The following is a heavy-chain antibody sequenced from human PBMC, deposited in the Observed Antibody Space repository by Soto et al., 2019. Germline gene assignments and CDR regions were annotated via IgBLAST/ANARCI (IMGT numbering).Heavy chain of an antibody. CDR1: DSSISSGCYY. J-gene: IGHJ6*02. CDR2: IYYSGST. V-gene: IGHV4-31*03. CDR3: ARDGGGSSYGYQNGGGMDV. Sequence: TLSLTCTFSDSSISSGCYYWSLIRQHPGKGLEWIGYIYYSGSTYYNPSLKSRVTISVDTSKNQFSLKLSSVTAADTAVYYCARDGGGSSYGYQNGGGMDVWGQGTTVTVSS. D-gene: IGHD5-18*01.